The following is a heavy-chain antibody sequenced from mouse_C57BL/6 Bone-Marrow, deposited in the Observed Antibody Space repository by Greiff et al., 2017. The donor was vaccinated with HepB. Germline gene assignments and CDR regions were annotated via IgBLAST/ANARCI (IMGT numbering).Heavy chain of an antibody. V-gene: IGHV5-6*02. CDR3: ARSSDY. J-gene: IGHJ4*01. CDR2: ISSGGSYT. CDR1: GFTFSSYG. Sequence: DVKLVESGGDLVKPGGSLKLSCAASGFTFSSYGMSWVRQTPDKRLEWVATISSGGSYTYYPDSVKGRFTISRDNAKNTLYLQMSSLKSEDTAMYYCARSSDYWGQGTSVTVSS.